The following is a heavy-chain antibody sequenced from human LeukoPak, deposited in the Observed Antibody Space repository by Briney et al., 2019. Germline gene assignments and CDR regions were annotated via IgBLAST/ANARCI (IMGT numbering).Heavy chain of an antibody. D-gene: IGHD6-13*01. CDR2: ISGGGGTT. V-gene: IGHV3-23*01. J-gene: IGHJ4*02. CDR3: AKAAIGAEIEY. CDR1: GFTFSSYA. Sequence: PGGSLRLSCAASGFTFSSYAMSWVRQAPGKGLEWVSAISGGGGTTYYAKSVKGRFTISRDNSNNTLYLQVNSLRAEDTAVYYCAKAAIGAEIEYWGQGTLVTVSS.